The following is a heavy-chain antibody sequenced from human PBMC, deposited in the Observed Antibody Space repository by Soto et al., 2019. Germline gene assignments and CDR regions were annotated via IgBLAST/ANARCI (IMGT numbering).Heavy chain of an antibody. V-gene: IGHV3-30*18. J-gene: IGHJ4*02. CDR1: GFTFGSSG. CDR2: ISYDGSNK. D-gene: IGHD2-21*02. CDR3: AKSLGRPYCGGDCYLFDY. Sequence: QVQLVESGGGVVQPGRSLRLSCEASGFTFGSSGMHWVRQAPGKGLEWVAVISYDGSNKYSIDSVKGRFTISRDNSKNILYLQMNSLRAEATAVFYWAKSLGRPYCGGDCYLFDYWGQGTLVTVSS.